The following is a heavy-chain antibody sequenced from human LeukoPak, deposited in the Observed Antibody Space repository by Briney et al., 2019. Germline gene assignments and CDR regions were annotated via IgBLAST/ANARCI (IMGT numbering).Heavy chain of an antibody. Sequence: PSETLSLTCAVYGGAFSGYYWSWIRQPPGKGLEWIGEINHSGSTNYNPSLKSRVTISVDTSKNQFSLKLSSVTAADTAVYYCARGFLQNYYGSGSYALSNWFDPWGRGTLVTVSS. CDR1: GGAFSGYY. D-gene: IGHD3-10*01. CDR3: ARGFLQNYYGSGSYALSNWFDP. V-gene: IGHV4-34*01. CDR2: INHSGST. J-gene: IGHJ5*02.